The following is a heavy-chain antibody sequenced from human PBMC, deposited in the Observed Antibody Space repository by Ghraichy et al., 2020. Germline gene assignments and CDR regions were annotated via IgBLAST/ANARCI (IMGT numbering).Heavy chain of an antibody. CDR2: ISSSGSTI. J-gene: IGHJ6*04. CDR1: GFTFSDYY. D-gene: IGHD2-2*01. V-gene: IGHV3-11*01. Sequence: GESLNISCAASGFTFSDYYMSWIRQAPGKGLEWVSDISSSGSTIYYADSVKGRFTISRNNAKNSLYLQMNSLRAEDTAVYYCARVGPATSYYYYYVMDVWGKGTTVTVSS. CDR3: ARVGPATSYYYYYVMDV.